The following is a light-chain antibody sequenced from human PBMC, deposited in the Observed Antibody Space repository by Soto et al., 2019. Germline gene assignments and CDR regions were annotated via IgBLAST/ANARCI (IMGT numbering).Light chain of an antibody. V-gene: IGKV3-15*01. CDR2: GAS. CDR1: QSVGSN. CDR3: QQYVNWPPWT. Sequence: EIVMTQSPVTLSVSPGEGATLSCRASQSVGSNLAWYQQKPGQAPRLLIYGASTRATGVPARFSGSGSGTEFTLTLSSLQSEDFAVYYCQQYVNWPPWTFGQGTK. J-gene: IGKJ1*01.